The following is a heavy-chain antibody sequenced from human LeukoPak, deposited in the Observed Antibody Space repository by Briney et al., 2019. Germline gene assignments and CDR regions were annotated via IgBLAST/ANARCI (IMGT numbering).Heavy chain of an antibody. V-gene: IGHV3-30*18. CDR1: GFTFSSYT. Sequence: QSGGSLRLSCAASGFTFSSYTMNWVRQAPGKGLEWVAGISYDESYKYYAGSVKGRFTISRDNSKNTLYVQMNSLRAEDTAVYYCAKDPMDTARLRGYFDYWGQGTLVTVSS. D-gene: IGHD5-18*01. CDR2: ISYDESYK. J-gene: IGHJ4*02. CDR3: AKDPMDTARLRGYFDY.